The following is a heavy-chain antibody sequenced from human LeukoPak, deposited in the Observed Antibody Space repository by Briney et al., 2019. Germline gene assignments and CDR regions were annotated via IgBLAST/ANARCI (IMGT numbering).Heavy chain of an antibody. CDR1: GGTFSSYA. J-gene: IGHJ5*02. D-gene: IGHD4-17*01. V-gene: IGHV1-69*04. CDR2: IIPIFGIA. CDR3: ARGGDYGRPPYNWFDP. Sequence: AASVNVSCKASGGTFSSYAMSWVRQAPGQGLEGMGRIIPIFGIANYAQKFQGRVTITEDKSTSTAYMELSSLRSEDTAVYYCARGGDYGRPPYNWFDPWGQGTLVTVSS.